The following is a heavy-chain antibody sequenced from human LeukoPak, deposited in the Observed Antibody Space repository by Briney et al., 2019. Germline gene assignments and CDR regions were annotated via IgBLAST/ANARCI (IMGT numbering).Heavy chain of an antibody. V-gene: IGHV3-23*01. D-gene: IGHD1-26*01. CDR2: VSGSGRNT. J-gene: IGHJ4*02. CDR3: VKSRRVGANQRGLFDY. Sequence: GGSLRLSCAGSRFTFSNYATTWVRQAPGKGLEWASSVSGSGRNTFYPDSVEGRFTISRDNSKNTVYLQMNSLRADDTAVYYCVKSRRVGANQRGLFDYWGQGTLVTVST. CDR1: RFTFSNYA.